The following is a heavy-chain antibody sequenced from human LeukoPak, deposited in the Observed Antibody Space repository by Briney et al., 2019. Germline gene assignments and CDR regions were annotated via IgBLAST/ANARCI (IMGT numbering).Heavy chain of an antibody. Sequence: SETLSLTCAVYGGSFSGYYWSWIRQPPGKGLEWIGEINHSGSTNYNPSLKSRVTISVDTSKNQFSLKLSSVTAADTAVYYCARLPYDYVWGSYRISSRFDYWGQGTLVTVSS. CDR2: INHSGST. D-gene: IGHD3-16*02. CDR3: ARLPYDYVWGSYRISSRFDY. V-gene: IGHV4-34*01. J-gene: IGHJ4*02. CDR1: GGSFSGYY.